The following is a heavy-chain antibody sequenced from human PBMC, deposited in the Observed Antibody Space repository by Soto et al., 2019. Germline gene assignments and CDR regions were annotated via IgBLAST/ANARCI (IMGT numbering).Heavy chain of an antibody. V-gene: IGHV4-59*01. CDR1: GGSISSYY. CDR3: AREGSYGSFGY. J-gene: IGHJ4*02. CDR2: IYYSGST. Sequence: QVQLQESGPGLVKPSETLSLTCTVSGGSISSYYWSWIRQPPGKGLEWIGYIYYSGSTNYNPSLKSRVTIAVDTSKNPFSRKLSSVTAADTAVYYCAREGSYGSFGYWGQGTLVTVSS. D-gene: IGHD1-26*01.